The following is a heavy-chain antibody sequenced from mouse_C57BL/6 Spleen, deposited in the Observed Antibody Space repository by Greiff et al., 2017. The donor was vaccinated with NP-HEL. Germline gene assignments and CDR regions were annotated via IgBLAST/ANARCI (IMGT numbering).Heavy chain of an antibody. CDR2: IDPSDSET. Sequence: QVQLKQPGAELVRPGSSVKLSCKASGYTFTSYWMHWVKQRPIQGLEWIGNIDPSDSETHYNQKFKDKATLTVDKSSSTAYMQLSSLTSEDSAVYYCARGDWDNAMDYWGQGTSVTVSS. V-gene: IGHV1-52*01. J-gene: IGHJ4*01. D-gene: IGHD4-1*01. CDR1: GYTFTSYW. CDR3: ARGDWDNAMDY.